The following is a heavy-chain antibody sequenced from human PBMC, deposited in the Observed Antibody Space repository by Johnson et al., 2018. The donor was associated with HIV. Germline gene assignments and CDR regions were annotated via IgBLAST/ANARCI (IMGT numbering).Heavy chain of an antibody. CDR2: ISGSGGST. V-gene: IGHV3-23*04. J-gene: IGHJ3*01. D-gene: IGHD3-16*02. CDR1: GFSFSTYW. CDR3: ARMGGYHHSCGCIYDVCGL. Sequence: EVQLVESGGGVVQPGGSLRLSCAASGFSFSTYWMHWVRRVPGKGLEWVSAISGSGGSTYYADSVKGRFTISRDNAKNSLYLQMNGLRAEDTALYYCARMGGYHHSCGCIYDVCGLWGQGTRVTVAS.